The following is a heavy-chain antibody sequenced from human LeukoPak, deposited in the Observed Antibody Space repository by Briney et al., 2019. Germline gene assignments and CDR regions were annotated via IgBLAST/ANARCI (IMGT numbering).Heavy chain of an antibody. CDR1: GLTFSSHA. V-gene: IGHV3-23*01. D-gene: IGHD6-13*01. J-gene: IGHJ4*02. CDR3: AQAGYSSSWYEIYFDY. Sequence: GGSLTLSCAPSGLTFSSHAMSWVRQTPGKGLEWVSTISGSGGSTYYADSVKGRFTISRDNYKNTLYLQMNSLRVEHTAVYYCAQAGYSSSWYEIYFDYCGQGTLVTVSS. CDR2: ISGSGGST.